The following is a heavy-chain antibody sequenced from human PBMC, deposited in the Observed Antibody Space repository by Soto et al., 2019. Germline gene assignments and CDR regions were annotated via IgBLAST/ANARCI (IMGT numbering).Heavy chain of an antibody. CDR3: AQDRGWGVVSPSHDY. CDR2: IRGTGGET. V-gene: IGHV3-23*01. Sequence: EVQLLESGGGIVQPGGSLRVSCVASGFTFRNFVMSWVRQAPGKGLEWVSGIRGTGGETFYADSVRSRFTISRDNSKNTLYLQMNSLRDEDTALYFCAQDRGWGVVSPSHDYWGQGTLVTVSS. CDR1: GFTFRNFV. D-gene: IGHD2-21*01. J-gene: IGHJ4*02.